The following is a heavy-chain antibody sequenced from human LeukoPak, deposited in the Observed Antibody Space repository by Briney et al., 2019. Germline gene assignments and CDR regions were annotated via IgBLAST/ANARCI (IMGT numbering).Heavy chain of an antibody. Sequence: GESLKISCMGPGSGFTSYGLAWGRRLPGKGREGLGFISPADSDTRYSPSFQGQVTISADKSINTAYLQWSSLKASDTAMYYCARPAYCGSDCLAVWGQGTLVTVSP. CDR2: ISPADSDT. CDR3: ARPAYCGSDCLAV. J-gene: IGHJ4*02. D-gene: IGHD2-21*02. CDR1: GSGFTSYG. V-gene: IGHV5-51*01.